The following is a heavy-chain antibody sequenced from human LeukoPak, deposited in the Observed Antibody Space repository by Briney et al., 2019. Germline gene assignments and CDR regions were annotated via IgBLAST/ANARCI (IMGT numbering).Heavy chain of an antibody. D-gene: IGHD6-13*01. J-gene: IGHJ6*02. CDR1: GGSISSYY. Sequence: PSETLSLTCTVSGGSISSYYWSWIRQPPGGGLEWIGYIYYSGSTNYNPSLKRRVTISLDTSKNQFSLKLSSVTAADTAVYYCARGGRYSSSWAKFYYYYGMDVWGQGTTVTVSS. CDR2: IYYSGST. CDR3: ARGGRYSSSWAKFYYYYGMDV. V-gene: IGHV4-59*12.